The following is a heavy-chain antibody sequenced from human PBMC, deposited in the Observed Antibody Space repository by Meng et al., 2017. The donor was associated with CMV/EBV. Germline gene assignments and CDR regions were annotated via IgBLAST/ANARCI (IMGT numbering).Heavy chain of an antibody. CDR2: INPNSGGT. CDR3: ARVSYDLLTGYYPRFDY. J-gene: IGHJ4*02. Sequence: ASVKVSCKASGYTFTGYYMHWVRQAPGQGLEWMGWINPNSGGTNYAQKFQGRVTMTRDTSISTAYMELSRLRSDDTAVYYCARVSYDLLTGYYPRFDYWGQGTLVTVSS. V-gene: IGHV1-2*02. CDR1: GYTFTGYY. D-gene: IGHD3-9*01.